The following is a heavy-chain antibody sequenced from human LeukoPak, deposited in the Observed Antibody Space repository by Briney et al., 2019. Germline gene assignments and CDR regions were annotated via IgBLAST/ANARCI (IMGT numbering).Heavy chain of an antibody. Sequence: TGGSLRLSCAASGFTVSSNYMSWVRQAPGKGLEWVAFIRYDGSNKYYADSVKGRFTISRDNAKNSLYLQMDSLRAEDTAVYYCARIELYGGNLAYWGQGTLVTVSS. CDR1: GFTVSSNY. CDR2: IRYDGSNK. CDR3: ARIELYGGNLAY. V-gene: IGHV3-30*02. D-gene: IGHD4-23*01. J-gene: IGHJ4*02.